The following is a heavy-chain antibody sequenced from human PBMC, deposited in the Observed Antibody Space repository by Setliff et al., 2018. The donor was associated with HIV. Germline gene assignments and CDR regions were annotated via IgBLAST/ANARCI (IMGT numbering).Heavy chain of an antibody. CDR2: VYTTGGT. J-gene: IGHJ4*02. Sequence: SETLSLTCTVSGGSISSYYWGWIRQPAGKGLEWIGRVYTTGGTNYNPALKSRVTMSIDTSKNQISLKLNSVTAADTATYYCARSNPGITAGLLAYWGPGTLVTVSS. CDR1: GGSISSYY. D-gene: IGHD6-13*01. V-gene: IGHV4-4*07. CDR3: ARSNPGITAGLLAY.